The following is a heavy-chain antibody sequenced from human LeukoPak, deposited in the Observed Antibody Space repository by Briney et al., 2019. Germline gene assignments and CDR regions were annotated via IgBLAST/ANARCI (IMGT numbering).Heavy chain of an antibody. Sequence: TSETLSLTCTVSGGSISSYYWSWIRQPPGKGPEWIGYIYYSGSTNYNPSLKSRVTISVDTSKNQFSLKLSSVTAADTAVYYCARTVDTARFDPWGQGTLVTVSS. CDR2: IYYSGST. D-gene: IGHD5-18*01. V-gene: IGHV4-59*12. CDR3: ARTVDTARFDP. J-gene: IGHJ5*02. CDR1: GGSISSYY.